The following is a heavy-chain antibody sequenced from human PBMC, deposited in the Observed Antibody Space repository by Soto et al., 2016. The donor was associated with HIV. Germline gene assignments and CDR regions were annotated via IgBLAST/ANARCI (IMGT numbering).Heavy chain of an antibody. CDR2: INGVGNSI. CDR1: RFAFSNYW. Sequence: EVQLVESGGGLVQPGGSLRLSCAASRFAFSNYWMYWVRQVPGEGLVWVSRINGVGNSINYADSVKGRFTISRDNTNNTLHLQMDSLRAEDTAVYYCVRAIGRSAGAFDIWGHGTMVTVSS. J-gene: IGHJ3*02. V-gene: IGHV3-74*01. CDR3: VRAIGRSAGAFDI.